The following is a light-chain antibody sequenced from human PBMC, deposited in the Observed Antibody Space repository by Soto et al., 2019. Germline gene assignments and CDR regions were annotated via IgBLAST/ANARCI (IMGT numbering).Light chain of an antibody. CDR1: HSVGNC. J-gene: IGKJ5*01. V-gene: IGKV3-11*01. CDR2: DAS. Sequence: EIVLTQSPGTLSLSPGERATLSCWASHSVGNCLAWYQQKRGQPPRLLIYDASSRARGIPARFSGSGSGTDFTLTISSLEPEDFAVYYCKQCSKWPTITFGQGTLLEIK. CDR3: KQCSKWPTIT.